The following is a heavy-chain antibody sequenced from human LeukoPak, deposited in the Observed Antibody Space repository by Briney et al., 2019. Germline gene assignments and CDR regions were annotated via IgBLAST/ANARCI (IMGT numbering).Heavy chain of an antibody. Sequence: ASVKVSCKASGYTFTSYYMHWVRQAPGQGLEWMGIINPSGGSTSYAQKFQGRVTMTRDMSTSTVYMELSSLRSEDTAVYYCARDGGYCSSTSCYPIHYYYMDVWGKGTTVTVSS. J-gene: IGHJ6*03. CDR1: GYTFTSYY. D-gene: IGHD2-2*01. CDR2: INPSGGST. V-gene: IGHV1-46*01. CDR3: ARDGGYCSSTSCYPIHYYYMDV.